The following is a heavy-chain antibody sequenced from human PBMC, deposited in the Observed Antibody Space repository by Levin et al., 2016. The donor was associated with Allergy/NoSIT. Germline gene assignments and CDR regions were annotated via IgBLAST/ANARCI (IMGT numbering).Heavy chain of an antibody. CDR2: IYSDGST. D-gene: IGHD3-16*01. CDR3: AREGGVMSPGLMIHYFGMDV. V-gene: IGHV3-53*01. Sequence: GESLKISCAASDFTVSRNYMNWVRQAPGKGLEWVSVIYSDGSTYYADSVKGRFTISRDNAMDSLFLQMDSLRAEDTAVYYCAREGGVMSPGLMIHYFGMDVWGQGTTVTVSS. J-gene: IGHJ6*02. CDR1: DFTVSRNY.